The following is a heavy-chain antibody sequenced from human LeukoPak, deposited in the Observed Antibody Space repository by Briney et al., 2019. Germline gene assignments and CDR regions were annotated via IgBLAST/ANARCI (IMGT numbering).Heavy chain of an antibody. J-gene: IGHJ6*04. CDR2: IKQDGSEK. Sequence: GGSLRLSWAPSGFTFSSYWMSWVRQAPGKGLEWVANIKQDGSEKYYVDSVKGRFTISRDNAKNSLYLQMNSLRAEDTAVYYCARKAYGLDVWGKGTTVTVSS. CDR3: ARKAYGLDV. V-gene: IGHV3-7*03. CDR1: GFTFSSYW.